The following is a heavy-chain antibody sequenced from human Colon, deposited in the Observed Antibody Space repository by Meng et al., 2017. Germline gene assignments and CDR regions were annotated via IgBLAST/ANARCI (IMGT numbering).Heavy chain of an antibody. Sequence: EGELGGTGGTLVKPGGSRGLSGAVSGFSVSAHWMHWVRQVPGKGLVGIARMSIDETATTYADSVKGRFTISRDNGKNTLHLQMSSLRAEDSAVYYCARSGYNNGYDYWGQGTLVTVSS. D-gene: IGHD3-22*01. V-gene: IGHV3-74*01. CDR2: MSIDETAT. CDR1: GFSVSAHW. CDR3: ARSGYNNGYDY. J-gene: IGHJ4*02.